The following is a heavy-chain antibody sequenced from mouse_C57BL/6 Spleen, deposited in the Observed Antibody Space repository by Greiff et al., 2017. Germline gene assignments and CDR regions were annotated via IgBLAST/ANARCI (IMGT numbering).Heavy chain of an antibody. J-gene: IGHJ4*01. CDR2: ISDGGSYT. D-gene: IGHD1-1*01. V-gene: IGHV5-4*01. CDR3: ARAITPYAMDY. Sequence: EVQLQESGGGLVKPGGSLKLSCAASGFTFSSYAMSWVRQTPEKRLEWVATISDGGSYTYYPDNVKGRFTISRDNAKNNLYLQMSHLKSEDTAMYYCARAITPYAMDYWGQGTSVTVSS. CDR1: GFTFSSYA.